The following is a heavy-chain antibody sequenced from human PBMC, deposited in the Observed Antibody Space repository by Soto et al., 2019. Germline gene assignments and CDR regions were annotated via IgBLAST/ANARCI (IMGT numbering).Heavy chain of an antibody. V-gene: IGHV3-23*01. CDR3: AKVGRYWNYDGYFDY. Sequence: GESLKISCAASGFTFSSYAMSRVRQAPGKGLEWVSAISGSGGSTYYADSVKGRFTISRDNSKNTLYLQMNSLRAEDTAVYYCAKVGRYWNYDGYFDYWGQGTLVTVSS. CDR2: ISGSGGST. CDR1: GFTFSSYA. J-gene: IGHJ4*02. D-gene: IGHD1-7*01.